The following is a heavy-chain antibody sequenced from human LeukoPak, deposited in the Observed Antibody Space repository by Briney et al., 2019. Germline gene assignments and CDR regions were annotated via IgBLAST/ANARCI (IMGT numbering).Heavy chain of an antibody. CDR2: INPNSGGT. CDR1: GYTFTGYY. CDR3: ARGSQWLDH. D-gene: IGHD6-19*01. J-gene: IGHJ4*02. V-gene: IGHV1-2*02. Sequence: VASVTVSCKASGYTFTGYYMHWVRQAPGQGLEWMGWINPNSGGTNYAQKFQGRVTMTTDTSTSTAYMELRSLRSDDTAVYYCARGSQWLDHWGQGTLVTVSS.